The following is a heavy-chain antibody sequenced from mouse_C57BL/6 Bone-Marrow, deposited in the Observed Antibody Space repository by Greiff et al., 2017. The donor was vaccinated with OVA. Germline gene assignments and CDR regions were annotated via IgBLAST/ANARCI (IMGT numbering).Heavy chain of an antibody. CDR1: GYTFTSYW. Sequence: LVESGAELAKPGASVKLSCKASGYTFTSYWMHWVKQRPGQGLEWIGYINPSSGYTKYNQKFKDKATLTADKCSSTAYMQLSSLTYEDSAVYYCARSPYWGKGTTLTVSS. J-gene: IGHJ2*01. V-gene: IGHV1-7*01. CDR3: ARSPY. CDR2: INPSSGYT.